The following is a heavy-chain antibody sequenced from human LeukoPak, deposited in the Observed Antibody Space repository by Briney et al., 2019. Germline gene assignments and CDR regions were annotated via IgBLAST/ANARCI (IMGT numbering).Heavy chain of an antibody. CDR3: ARRSVRGVIRY. V-gene: IGHV6-1*01. D-gene: IGHD3-10*01. CDR1: GDSVSSNSAA. Sequence: SQTLSLTCAVSGDSVSSNSAAWHWIRQSPSRGLEWLGRTYYKSKWYNDYALSVKSRITINPDTSKNQFSLKLSSVTAADTAVYYCARRSVRGVIRYWGQGTLVTVSS. J-gene: IGHJ4*02. CDR2: TYYKSKWYN.